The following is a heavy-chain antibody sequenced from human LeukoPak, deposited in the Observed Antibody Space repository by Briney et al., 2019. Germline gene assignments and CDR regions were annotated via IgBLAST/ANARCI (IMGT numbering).Heavy chain of an antibody. CDR2: IYYSGSA. J-gene: IGHJ6*03. V-gene: IGHV4-39*07. CDR3: ARTGYCSGGSCYSPSYYYYYMDV. D-gene: IGHD2-15*01. Sequence: SETLSLTCAVSGGSISSENPHWGWIRQSPGNGLEWIGTIYYSGSAYYSPSLKSRVTISLDTSKNQFSLKLSSVTAADTAVYYCARTGYCSGGSCYSPSYYYYYMDVWGKGTTVTISS. CDR1: GGSISSENPH.